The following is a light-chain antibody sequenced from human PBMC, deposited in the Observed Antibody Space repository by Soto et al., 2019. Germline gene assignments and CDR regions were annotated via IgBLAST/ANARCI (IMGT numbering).Light chain of an antibody. CDR2: EAS. J-gene: IGLJ1*01. CDR1: SSDVGGYNY. CDR3: SAYTSSRAYV. V-gene: IGLV2-14*01. Sequence: QSVLTQPASVSGSPGQSITISCTGTSSDVGGYNYVSWYQQQSGKAPKLMIHEASNRPSGVSNRFSGSKSGNTASLTISGLQAADEADYYCSAYTSSRAYVFRIVTQVTV.